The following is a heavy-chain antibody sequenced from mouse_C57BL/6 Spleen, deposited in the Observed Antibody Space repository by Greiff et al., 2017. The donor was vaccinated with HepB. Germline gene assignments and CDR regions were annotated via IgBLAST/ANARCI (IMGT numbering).Heavy chain of an antibody. Sequence: EVQLQQSGAELVRPGASVKLSCTASGFNIKDDYMHWVKQRPEQGLEWIGWIDPENGDTEYASKFQGKATITADTSSNTAYRQLSSLTSEDTAVYCGTTIDSSGYRFAYWGQGTLVTVSA. CDR2: IDPENGDT. V-gene: IGHV14-4*01. CDR1: GFNIKDDY. CDR3: TTIDSSGYRFAY. D-gene: IGHD3-2*02. J-gene: IGHJ3*01.